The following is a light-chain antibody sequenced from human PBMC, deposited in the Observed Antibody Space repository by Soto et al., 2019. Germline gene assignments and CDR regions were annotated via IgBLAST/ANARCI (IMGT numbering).Light chain of an antibody. CDR3: QQYNSYST. V-gene: IGKV1-5*01. J-gene: IGKJ1*01. CDR1: QSISSW. Sequence: DIQMTQSPSTLSASVGDRVTITCRASQSISSWLAWYQQKPCKAPKLLIYDASRLESGVPSRFSGSGSGTEFTLTISSLQPDDFSTYYCQQYNSYSTFGQGTKVEIK. CDR2: DAS.